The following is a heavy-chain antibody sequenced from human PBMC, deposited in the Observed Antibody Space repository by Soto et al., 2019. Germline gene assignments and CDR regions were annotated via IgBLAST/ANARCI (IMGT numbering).Heavy chain of an antibody. V-gene: IGHV5-51*01. Sequence: PGESLKISCKGSGYSFTSYWIGWVRQMPGKGLEWMGIIYPGDSDTRYSPSFQGQVTISADKSISTAYLQWSSLKASDTAMYYCASSPLYYYDSSGYSVFWGQGTLVTVSS. CDR2: IYPGDSDT. CDR1: GYSFTSYW. CDR3: ASSPLYYYDSSGYSVF. J-gene: IGHJ4*02. D-gene: IGHD3-22*01.